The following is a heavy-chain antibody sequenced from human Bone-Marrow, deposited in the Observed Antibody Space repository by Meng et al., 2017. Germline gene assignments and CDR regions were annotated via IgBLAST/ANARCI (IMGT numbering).Heavy chain of an antibody. CDR2: ISIGGGNT. CDR1: GFTFSSYA. J-gene: IGHJ4*02. CDR3: VKKDISGSTRTYFDY. V-gene: IGHV3-23*01. D-gene: IGHD3-22*01. Sequence: GESLKISCAASGFTFSSYATGWVRQAPGKGLEWVSSISIGGGNTYYADSVKGRFTLSRDNSKNTLYLQMNSLRVEDTAVYYCVKKDISGSTRTYFDYWGQGTLVTVSS.